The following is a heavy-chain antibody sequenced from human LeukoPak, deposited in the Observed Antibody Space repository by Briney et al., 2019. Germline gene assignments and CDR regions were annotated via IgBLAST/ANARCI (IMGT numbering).Heavy chain of an antibody. CDR1: GFTFSSYS. D-gene: IGHD3-3*01. J-gene: IGHJ4*02. CDR3: ARDSITIFGVINY. Sequence: GGSLRLSCAASGFTFSSYSMNWVRQAPGKGLEWVSHITASGTAMFYADSVKGRFTISRDNAKNSLYLQMNSLRDEDTAVYYCARDSITIFGVINYWGQGTLVTVSS. CDR2: ITASGTAM. V-gene: IGHV3-48*02.